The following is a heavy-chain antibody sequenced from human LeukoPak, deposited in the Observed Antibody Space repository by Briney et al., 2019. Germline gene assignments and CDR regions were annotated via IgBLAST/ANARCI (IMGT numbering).Heavy chain of an antibody. J-gene: IGHJ3*02. CDR3: ARYLDYDILTGYYFGAFDI. Sequence: ASVKVSCKASGGTFSSYAISWVRQAPGQGLEWMGGISPIFGTANYAQKFQGRVTITTDESTSTAYMELSSLRSEDTAVYYCARYLDYDILTGYYFGAFDIWGQGTMVTVSS. CDR2: ISPIFGTA. D-gene: IGHD3-9*01. CDR1: GGTFSSYA. V-gene: IGHV1-69*05.